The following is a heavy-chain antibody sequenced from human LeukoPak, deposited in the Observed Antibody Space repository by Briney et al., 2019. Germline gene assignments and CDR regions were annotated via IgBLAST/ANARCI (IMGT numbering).Heavy chain of an antibody. D-gene: IGHD2-15*01. J-gene: IGHJ2*01. CDR1: GFTFSSYG. Sequence: PGGSLRLSCAASGFTFSSYGMHWVRQAPGKGLEWVEFMHYDGNIKYYADSVKGRFTISRDISKNTLSLQMSSLRAEDTAVYYCAKDACSGGTCYGGWYCDLWGHGTLVTVSS. CDR3: AKDACSGGTCYGGWYCDL. V-gene: IGHV3-30*02. CDR2: MHYDGNIK.